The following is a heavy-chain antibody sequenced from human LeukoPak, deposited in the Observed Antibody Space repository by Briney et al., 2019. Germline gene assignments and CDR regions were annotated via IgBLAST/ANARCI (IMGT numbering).Heavy chain of an antibody. Sequence: ASVRVSCKASGYIFTTHGLSWVRQAPGQGLEWMGRISTNKGKTNYTQRLQSRVTMNADTSTSTAYMELRSLRSDDTAIYYCVRDIQWRFDPWGQGTLVTVSS. D-gene: IGHD5-24*01. CDR2: ISTNKGKT. CDR1: GYIFTTHG. J-gene: IGHJ5*02. V-gene: IGHV1-18*01. CDR3: VRDIQWRFDP.